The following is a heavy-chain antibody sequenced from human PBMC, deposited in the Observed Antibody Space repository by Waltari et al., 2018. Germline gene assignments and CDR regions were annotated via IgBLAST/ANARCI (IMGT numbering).Heavy chain of an antibody. CDR1: GYSFTSYW. V-gene: IGHV5-51*01. D-gene: IGHD6-19*01. Sequence: GYSFTSYWIGWVRQMPGKGLEWMGIIYPGDSDTRYSPSFQGQVTISADKSISTAYLQWSSLKASDTAMYYCARRIAVAGKTDYWGQGTLVTVSS. J-gene: IGHJ4*02. CDR2: IYPGDSDT. CDR3: ARRIAVAGKTDY.